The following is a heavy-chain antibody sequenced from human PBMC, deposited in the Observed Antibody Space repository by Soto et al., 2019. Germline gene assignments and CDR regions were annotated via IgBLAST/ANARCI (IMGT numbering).Heavy chain of an antibody. CDR1: GISFSNYC. J-gene: IGHJ3*02. Sequence: PGGSLRLSCAASGISFSNYCMTWVRQAPGKGLEWVANIKQDGSEKYYVDSVKGRFTISRDNAKNSLYLQMNSLRAEDTAVYYCARDQDDSSDAFDIWGQGTMVTVSS. CDR2: IKQDGSEK. V-gene: IGHV3-7*01. CDR3: ARDQDDSSDAFDI. D-gene: IGHD3-3*01.